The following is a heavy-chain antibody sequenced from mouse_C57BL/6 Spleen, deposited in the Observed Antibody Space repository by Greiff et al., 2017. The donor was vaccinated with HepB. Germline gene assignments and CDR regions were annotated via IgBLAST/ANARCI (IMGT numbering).Heavy chain of an antibody. Sequence: VQLQQPGAELVRPGTSVKLSCKASGYTFTSYWMHWVKQRPGQGLEWIGVIDPSDSYTNYNQKFKGKATLTVDTSSSTAYMQLSSLTSEDSAVYYCARRGSYYGNYFDYWGQGTTLTVSS. CDR1: GYTFTSYW. CDR3: ARRGSYYGNYFDY. J-gene: IGHJ2*01. V-gene: IGHV1-59*01. D-gene: IGHD2-10*01. CDR2: IDPSDSYT.